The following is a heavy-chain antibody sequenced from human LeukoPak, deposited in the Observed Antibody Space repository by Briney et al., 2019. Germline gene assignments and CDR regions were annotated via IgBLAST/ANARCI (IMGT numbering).Heavy chain of an antibody. CDR2: IYYSGST. V-gene: IGHV4-59*01. Sequence: SETLSLTCTVSGGSISSYYRSWIRQPPGKGLDWIGYIYYSGSTNYNPSLKSRVTISVDTSKNQFSLKLSSVTAADTAVYYCARTRPIYDSSGYYYEFHYWGQGTLVTVSS. J-gene: IGHJ4*02. CDR1: GGSISSYY. CDR3: ARTRPIYDSSGYYYEFHY. D-gene: IGHD3-22*01.